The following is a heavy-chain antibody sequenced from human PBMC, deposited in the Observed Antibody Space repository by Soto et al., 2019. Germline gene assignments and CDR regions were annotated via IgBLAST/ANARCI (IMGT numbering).Heavy chain of an antibody. V-gene: IGHV1-24*01. CDR2: FDPEDGET. J-gene: IGHJ6*02. CDR1: GYTLTELS. CDR3: ATVSEWLRLGYYYGMDV. Sequence: ASVKVSCKVSGYTLTELSMHWVRQAPGKGLEWMGGFDPEDGETIYAQKFQGRVTMTEDTSTDTAYMELSSLRSEDTAVYYCATVSEWLRLGYYYGMDVWGQGTTVTVSS. D-gene: IGHD5-12*01.